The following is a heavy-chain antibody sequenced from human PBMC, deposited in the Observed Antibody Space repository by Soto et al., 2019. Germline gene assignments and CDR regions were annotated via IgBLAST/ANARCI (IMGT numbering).Heavy chain of an antibody. CDR1: GYTFTGYY. V-gene: IGHV1-2*04. D-gene: IGHD3-9*01. CDR2: INPNSGGT. Sequence: ASVKVSCKASGYTFTGYYMHWVRQAPGQGLEWMGWINPNSGGTNYAQKFQGWVTMTRDTSISTAYMKLSSVTAADTAVYYCARGGILTGYYVDYWGQGTLVTVSS. J-gene: IGHJ4*02. CDR3: ARGGILTGYYVDY.